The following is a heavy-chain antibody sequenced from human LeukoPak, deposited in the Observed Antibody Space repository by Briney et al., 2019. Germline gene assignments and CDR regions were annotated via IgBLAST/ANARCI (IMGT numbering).Heavy chain of an antibody. J-gene: IGHJ4*02. Sequence: GGSLRLSCAASGFTFINFAMTWVRRAPGKGLEWVSSVSGSGDSAYYADSVQGRFTISRDNSKNTLYLQMNSLRAEDTAVYYCAKNSGKYYYDNSGYYDDYWGQGTLVTVSS. CDR1: GFTFINFA. D-gene: IGHD3-22*01. CDR2: VSGSGDSA. V-gene: IGHV3-23*01. CDR3: AKNSGKYYYDNSGYYDDY.